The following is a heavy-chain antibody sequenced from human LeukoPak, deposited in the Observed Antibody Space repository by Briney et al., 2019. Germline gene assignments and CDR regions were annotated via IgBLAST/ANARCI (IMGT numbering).Heavy chain of an antibody. V-gene: IGHV1-2*02. CDR3: ARDRRFGELLTWGVLGDDY. CDR1: GYTFTGYY. Sequence: GASVKVSCKASGYTFTGYYMHWVRQAPGQGLEWMGWINPNSGGTNYAQKFQGRVTMTRDTSISTAYMELSRLRSDDTAVYYCARDRRFGELLTWGVLGDDYWGQGTLVTVSS. D-gene: IGHD3-10*01. CDR2: INPNSGGT. J-gene: IGHJ4*02.